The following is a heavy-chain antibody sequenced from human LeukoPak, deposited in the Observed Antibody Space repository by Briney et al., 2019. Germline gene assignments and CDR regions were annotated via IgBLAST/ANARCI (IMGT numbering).Heavy chain of an antibody. J-gene: IGHJ3*02. D-gene: IGHD1-1*01. CDR3: ARDPRDNWNRADAFDI. Sequence: PGRSLRLSCAASGFTFSSYAMHWVRQAPGKGLEWVAVISYDGSNKYYADSVKGRFTISRDNSKNTLYLQMNSLRAEDTAVYYCARDPRDNWNRADAFDIWGQGTMVTVSS. V-gene: IGHV3-30*01. CDR2: ISYDGSNK. CDR1: GFTFSSYA.